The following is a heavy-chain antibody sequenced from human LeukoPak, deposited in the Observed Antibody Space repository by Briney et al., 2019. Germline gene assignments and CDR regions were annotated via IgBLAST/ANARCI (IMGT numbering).Heavy chain of an antibody. CDR2: IYWDDDK. Sequence: SGPTLVNPTQTLTLTCTFSGFSLSTSGVGVGWIRQPPGKALEWLALIYWDDDKRYSPSLKSRLTITKDTSKNQVVLTMTNMDPVDTATYYCAHSRRWLQTTPRMYYFDYWGQGTLVTVSS. CDR1: GFSLSTSGVG. CDR3: AHSRRWLQTTPRMYYFDY. D-gene: IGHD5-24*01. J-gene: IGHJ4*02. V-gene: IGHV2-5*02.